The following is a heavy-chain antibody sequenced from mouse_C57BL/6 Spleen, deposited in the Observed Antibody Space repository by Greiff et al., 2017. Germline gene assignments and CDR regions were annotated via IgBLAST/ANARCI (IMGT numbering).Heavy chain of an antibody. V-gene: IGHV5-16*01. CDR3: ARGLTGTYYFDY. CDR2: INYDGSST. D-gene: IGHD4-1*01. Sequence: EVKLMESEGGLVQPGSSMKLSCTASGFTFSDYYMAWVRQVPEKGLEWVANINYDGSSTYYLDSLKSRFIISRDNAKNILYLQMSSLKSEDTATYYCARGLTGTYYFDYWGQGTTLTVSS. J-gene: IGHJ2*01. CDR1: GFTFSDYY.